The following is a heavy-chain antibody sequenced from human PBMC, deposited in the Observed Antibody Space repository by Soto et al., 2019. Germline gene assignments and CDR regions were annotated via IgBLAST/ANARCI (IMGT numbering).Heavy chain of an antibody. D-gene: IGHD6-19*01. CDR3: AAVAVAGRPSYWYFDL. J-gene: IGHJ2*01. CDR2: IVVGSGNT. Sequence: VASVKVSCKASGFTFTSSAVQWVRQARGQRLEWIGWIVVGSGNTNYAQKFQERVTITRDMSTSTAYMELSSLRSEDTSVYCCAAVAVAGRPSYWYFDLWGRGTLVTVSS. V-gene: IGHV1-58*01. CDR1: GFTFTSSA.